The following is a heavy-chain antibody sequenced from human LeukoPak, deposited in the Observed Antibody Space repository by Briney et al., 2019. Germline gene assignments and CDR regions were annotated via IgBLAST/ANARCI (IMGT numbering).Heavy chain of an antibody. V-gene: IGHV3-74*01. J-gene: IGHJ6*02. CDR3: ARGQSADSSGYYLGYDYYYGMDV. D-gene: IGHD3-22*01. CDR2: INSDGGGA. CDR1: GITFGNNW. Sequence: QPGGSLRLSCAASGITFGNNWMHWVRQAPGKGLVWISRINSDGGGAIYADSVKGRFTVSRDNAKNTLYLQMNSLRAEDTAVYYCARGQSADSSGYYLGYDYYYGMDVWGQGTTVTVSS.